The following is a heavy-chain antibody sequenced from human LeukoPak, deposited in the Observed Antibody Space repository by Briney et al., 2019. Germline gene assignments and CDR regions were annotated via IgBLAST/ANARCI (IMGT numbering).Heavy chain of an antibody. CDR3: ARDHPFRYCSSTSCYVWDY. J-gene: IGHJ4*02. V-gene: IGHV3-21*01. CDR1: GFTFSSYS. CDR2: ISSSSSYI. D-gene: IGHD2-2*01. Sequence: GGSLRLSCAASGFTFSSYSMNWVRQAPGKGLEWVSSISSSSSYIYYADSVKGRFTISRDNAKNSLYLQMNSLRAEDTAVYYCARDHPFRYCSSTSCYVWDYWGQGTLVTVSS.